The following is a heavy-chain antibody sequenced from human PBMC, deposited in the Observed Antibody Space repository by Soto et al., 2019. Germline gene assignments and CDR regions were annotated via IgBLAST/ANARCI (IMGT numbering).Heavy chain of an antibody. D-gene: IGHD6-13*01. CDR3: ARASSSWYGHYYGMDV. V-gene: IGHV3-30-3*01. J-gene: IGHJ6*02. CDR1: GFTFSSYA. Sequence: ESGGGVVQPGRSLRLSCAASGFTFSSYAMHWVRQAPGKGLEWVAVISYDGSNKYYADSVKGRFTISRDNSKNTLYLQMNSLRAEDTAVYYCARASSSWYGHYYGMDVWGQGTTVTVSS. CDR2: ISYDGSNK.